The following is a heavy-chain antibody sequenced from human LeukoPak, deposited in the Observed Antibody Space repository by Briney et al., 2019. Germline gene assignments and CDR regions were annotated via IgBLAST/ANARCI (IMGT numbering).Heavy chain of an antibody. CDR2: MNPNSGNT. D-gene: IGHD2-15*01. V-gene: IGHV1-8*01. J-gene: IGHJ3*02. CDR1: GYTFTSYD. Sequence: GASVKVSCKASGYTFTSYDINWVRQATGQGLEWMGWMNPNSGNTGYAQKFQGRVTMTRNTSISTAYMELSSLRSEDTAVYYCARGPGYCSGGSCYTGDAFDIWGQGTMVTVS. CDR3: ARGPGYCSGGSCYTGDAFDI.